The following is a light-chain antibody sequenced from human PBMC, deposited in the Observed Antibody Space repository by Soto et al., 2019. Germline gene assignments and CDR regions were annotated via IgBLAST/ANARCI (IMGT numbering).Light chain of an antibody. CDR2: GAS. V-gene: IGKV3-15*01. CDR3: QQYNNWPKIT. CDR1: QSVSSN. Sequence: EVVMTQSPATLSVSPGERATLSCRASQSVSSNLAWYQQKPGQAPRLLIYGASTRATGIPARFSGSVSGTEFTLTISSLQSEDFAIYYCQQYNNWPKITFGQGTKLELK. J-gene: IGKJ2*01.